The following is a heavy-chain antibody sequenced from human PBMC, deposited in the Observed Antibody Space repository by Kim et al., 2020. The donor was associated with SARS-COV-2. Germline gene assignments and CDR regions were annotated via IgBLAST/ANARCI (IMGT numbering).Heavy chain of an antibody. D-gene: IGHD3-10*01. J-gene: IGHJ4*02. Sequence: SETLSLTCAVYGGSFSGYYWSWIRQPPGKGLEWIGEINHSGSTNYNPSLKSRFTISVDTSKNQFSLKLSSVTAADTAVYYCTRGVIYYGSGSYYHYCGQGNLVTVSS. CDR3: TRGVIYYGSGSYYHY. CDR1: GGSFSGYY. CDR2: INHSGST. V-gene: IGHV4-34*01.